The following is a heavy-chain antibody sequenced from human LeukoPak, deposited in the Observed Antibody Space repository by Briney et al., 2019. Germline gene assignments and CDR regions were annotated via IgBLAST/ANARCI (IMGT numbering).Heavy chain of an antibody. V-gene: IGHV1-18*01. CDR1: GGTFSSYA. CDR2: ISVHTDKI. D-gene: IGHD3-22*01. J-gene: IGHJ6*02. Sequence: ASVKVSCKASGGTFSSYAISWVRQAPGQGLEWMGWISVHTDKIDYPQRLQGRVTMTTDTSTSTAYMELRSLRSDDTAVYYCARRPYYYDSSGYHGLGGYYGMDVWGQGTTVTVSS. CDR3: ARRPYYYDSSGYHGLGGYYGMDV.